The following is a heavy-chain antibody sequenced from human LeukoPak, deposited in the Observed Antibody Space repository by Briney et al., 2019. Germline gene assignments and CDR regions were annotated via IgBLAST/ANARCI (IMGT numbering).Heavy chain of an antibody. CDR3: ARGPRDYGDYDFSYMDV. V-gene: IGHV1-8*03. J-gene: IGHJ6*03. CDR2: MNPNSGNT. CDR1: GYTFTSYD. Sequence: ASVKVSCKASGYTFTSYDINWVRQATGQGLEWMGWMNPNSGNTGYAQKFQGRVTITRNTSISTAYMELSILRSEDTAVYYCARGPRDYGDYDFSYMDVWGKGTTVTVSS. D-gene: IGHD4-17*01.